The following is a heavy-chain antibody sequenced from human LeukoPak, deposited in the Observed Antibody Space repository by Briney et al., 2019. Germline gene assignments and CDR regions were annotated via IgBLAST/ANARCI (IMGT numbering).Heavy chain of an antibody. D-gene: IGHD6-13*01. V-gene: IGHV1-2*04. J-gene: IGHJ4*02. Sequence: ASVKVSRKASGYTFTGYYMHWVRQAPGQGLEWMGWINPNSGGTNYAQKFQGWVTMTRDTSISTAYMELSRLRSDDTAVYYCARGRGQQLVYFDYWGQGTLVTVSS. CDR2: INPNSGGT. CDR1: GYTFTGYY. CDR3: ARGRGQQLVYFDY.